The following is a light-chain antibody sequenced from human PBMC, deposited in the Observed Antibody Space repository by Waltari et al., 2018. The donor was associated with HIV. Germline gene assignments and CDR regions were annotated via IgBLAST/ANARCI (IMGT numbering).Light chain of an antibody. V-gene: IGLV2-14*01. CDR1: TTAIGLLNT. CDR2: DTK. CDR3: SSFSTSGSVR. J-gene: IGLJ3*02. Sequence: QSALTQPVPVSGSPGLSITISCLGTTTAIGLLNTLSWYRHQPDAPPQLIIFDTKSRPSGIPSRFSGSKSGTTASLTISGLQADDEGHYYCSSFSTSGSVRFGGGTKVTV.